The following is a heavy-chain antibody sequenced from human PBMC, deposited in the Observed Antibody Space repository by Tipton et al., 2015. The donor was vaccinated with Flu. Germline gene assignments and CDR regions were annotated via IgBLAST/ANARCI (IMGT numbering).Heavy chain of an antibody. V-gene: IGHV5-51*01. CDR2: IYPGDSDT. CDR1: GYNFATSW. CDR3: ARQGWLSLRGISDY. J-gene: IGHJ4*02. Sequence: QLVQSGAEVKKPGESLKISCKGSGYNFATSWIGWVRQMPGKGLEWVGIIYPGDSDTRYSPSFQGQVTISADKSITTAYLQWSSLRASDTAMYYCARQGWLSLRGISDYWGPGTLVTVSS. D-gene: IGHD3-10*01.